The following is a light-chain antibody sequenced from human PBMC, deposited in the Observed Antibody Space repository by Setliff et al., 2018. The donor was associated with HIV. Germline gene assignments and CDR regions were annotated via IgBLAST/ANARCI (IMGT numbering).Light chain of an antibody. J-gene: IGLJ1*01. Sequence: QAVVTQEPSLTVSPGGTVTLTCASSTGAVASGHYANWFQQKPGPAPRALIYSTTYKHSWTPARFSGSLLGGRAALTLSDVRPEDEAEYYCLLYYGGFYVFGSGTKVTVL. CDR2: STT. CDR3: LLYYGGFYV. CDR1: TGAVASGHY. V-gene: IGLV7-43*01.